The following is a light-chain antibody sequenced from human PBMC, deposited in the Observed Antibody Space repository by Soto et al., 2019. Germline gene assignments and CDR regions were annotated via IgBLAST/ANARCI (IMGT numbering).Light chain of an antibody. V-gene: IGLV2-23*02. CDR1: RSDVGSYNL. CDR3: CSYAGSRPYV. J-gene: IGLJ1*01. Sequence: QSALTQPASVSGSPGQSITISCTGTRSDVGSYNLVSWYQQHAGKAPKLMISEVSKRPSGVSNRFSGSKSGNTASLTISGLQAEDEADYYCCSYAGSRPYVFGTGTKVTVL. CDR2: EVS.